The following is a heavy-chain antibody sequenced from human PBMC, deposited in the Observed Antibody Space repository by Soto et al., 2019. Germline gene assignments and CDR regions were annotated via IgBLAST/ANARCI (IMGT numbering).Heavy chain of an antibody. CDR1: GGSVRSSTYY. CDR2: IYYSGRT. CDR3: TRHEGGAAAARSIDY. D-gene: IGHD6-13*01. Sequence: SENLSLTCTVSGGSVRSSTYYWGWLRQAPGKGLEWIASIYYSGRTHNNPALKSRVTMSVDTYTNQFSLKMNAVTAADTAVYYCTRHEGGAAAARSIDYPGQGTLVTVSS. V-gene: IGHV4-39*01. J-gene: IGHJ4*02.